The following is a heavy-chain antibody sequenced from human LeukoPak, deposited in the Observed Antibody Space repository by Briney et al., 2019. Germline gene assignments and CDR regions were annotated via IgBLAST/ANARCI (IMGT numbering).Heavy chain of an antibody. J-gene: IGHJ4*02. V-gene: IGHV3-23*01. Sequence: GGSLRLSCTASGFTISTYGMNWVRQAPRKGLEWVSVIFGSGDTTYYAASVKGRFTISRDHSKNTLYLQMHSLRAEDTAVYYCAKDQKPDSGYDIDYWGQGTLVTVSS. CDR2: IFGSGDTT. CDR3: AKDQKPDSGYDIDY. CDR1: GFTISTYG. D-gene: IGHD5-12*01.